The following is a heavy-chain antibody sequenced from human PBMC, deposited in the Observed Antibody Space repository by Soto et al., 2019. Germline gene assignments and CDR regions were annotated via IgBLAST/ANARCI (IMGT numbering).Heavy chain of an antibody. J-gene: IGHJ6*02. CDR1: GFSLSTSGVG. CDR3: AHMPSILTGYYYYGMDV. Sequence: PTLVNPTQTLTLTCTFSGFSLSTSGVGVGWIRQPPGKALEWLALIYWNDDKRYSPSLKSRLTITKDTSKNQVVLTMTNMDPVDTATYYCAHMPSILTGYYYYGMDVWGQGTTVTVSS. V-gene: IGHV2-5*01. D-gene: IGHD3-9*01. CDR2: IYWNDDK.